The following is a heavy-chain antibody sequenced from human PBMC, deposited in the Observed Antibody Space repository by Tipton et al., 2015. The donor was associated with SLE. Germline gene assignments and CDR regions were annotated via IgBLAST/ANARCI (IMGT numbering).Heavy chain of an antibody. CDR3: ARDRWGCPFDT. J-gene: IGHJ4*02. V-gene: IGHV4-59*01. D-gene: IGHD2-21*01. CDR2: IYDSGTT. Sequence: TLSLTCTVSGGSFRGYYWNWIRQPPGKGLEWIGYIYDSGTTNFNPSLKSRVIISEDTSKNQFSLKLSSVTAADTAVYYCARDRWGCPFDTWGQGTRVTVSS. CDR1: GGSFRGYY.